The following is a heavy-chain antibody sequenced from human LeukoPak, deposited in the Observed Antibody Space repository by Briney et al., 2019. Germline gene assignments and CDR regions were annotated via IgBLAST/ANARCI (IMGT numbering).Heavy chain of an antibody. CDR2: IKSKTDGGTT. Sequence: ETLSLTCAVYGGSFSGYYWSWIRQAPGKGLEWVGRIKSKTDGGTTDYAAPVKGRFTISRDDSKNTLYLQMNSLKTEDTAVYYCTTVGYYYDSSGYYYGYYYYYYMDVWGKGTTVTVSS. J-gene: IGHJ6*03. CDR1: GGSFSGYY. V-gene: IGHV3-15*01. CDR3: TTVGYYYDSSGYYYGYYYYYYMDV. D-gene: IGHD3-22*01.